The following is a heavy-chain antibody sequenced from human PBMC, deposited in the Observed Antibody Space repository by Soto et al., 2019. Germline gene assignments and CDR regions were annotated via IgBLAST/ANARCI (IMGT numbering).Heavy chain of an antibody. CDR1: GFTFSGSA. Sequence: EVQLVESGGGLVQPGGSLKLSCAASGFTFSGSAMHWVRQASGKGLEWVGRIRSKANSYATAYAASVKGRFTISRDDSKNTAYRQMNSLKAADAALYYCTSGLQAAAFDYWGQGTLVTVSS. CDR2: IRSKANSYAT. CDR3: TSGLQAAAFDY. D-gene: IGHD6-25*01. J-gene: IGHJ4*02. V-gene: IGHV3-73*01.